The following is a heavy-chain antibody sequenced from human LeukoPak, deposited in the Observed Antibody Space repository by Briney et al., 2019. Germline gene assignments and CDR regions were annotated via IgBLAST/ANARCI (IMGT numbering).Heavy chain of an antibody. Sequence: ASVKVSSKASGYTFTSDGISWVRQAPGQGLEWMGWISAYNGNTNYAQKLQGRVTMTTDTSTTTAYMELRSLRSDDTAVYYCARGDTMIVEEYFQHWGQGTLVTVSS. CDR1: GYTFTSDG. D-gene: IGHD3-22*01. J-gene: IGHJ1*01. CDR2: ISAYNGNT. CDR3: ARGDTMIVEEYFQH. V-gene: IGHV1-18*01.